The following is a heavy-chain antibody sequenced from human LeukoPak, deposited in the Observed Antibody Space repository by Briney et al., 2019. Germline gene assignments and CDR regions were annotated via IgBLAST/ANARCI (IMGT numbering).Heavy chain of an antibody. CDR2: ISYDGSNK. V-gene: IGHV3-30-3*01. CDR1: GFTFSSYA. CDR3: ARDQGVYYDFWSGYSSSPNWFDP. D-gene: IGHD3-3*01. Sequence: GGSLRLSCAASGFTFSSYAMHWVRQAPGKGLEWVAVISYDGSNKYYADSVKGRFTISRDNAKNTLYLQMNSLRAEDTAVYYCARDQGVYYDFWSGYSSSPNWFDPWGQGTLVTVSS. J-gene: IGHJ5*02.